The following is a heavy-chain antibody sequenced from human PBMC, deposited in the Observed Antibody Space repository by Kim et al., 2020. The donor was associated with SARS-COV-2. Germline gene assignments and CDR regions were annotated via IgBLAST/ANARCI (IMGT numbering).Heavy chain of an antibody. D-gene: IGHD6-19*01. J-gene: IGHJ4*02. CDR1: GFTFSNYD. Sequence: GGSLRLSCAASGFTFSNYDMSWVRQAPGKGLEWVASISGSAGSIYYADFVKGRFTISRDNSKNTLYVQMNTLRAEDTAMYYCAKVMMYSSGWVDSWGLGT. CDR3: AKVMMYSSGWVDS. CDR2: ISGSAGSI. V-gene: IGHV3-23*01.